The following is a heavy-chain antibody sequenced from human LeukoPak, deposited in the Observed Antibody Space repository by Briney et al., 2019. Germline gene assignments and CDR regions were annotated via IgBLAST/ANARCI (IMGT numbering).Heavy chain of an antibody. Sequence: PGGSLRLSCAASGFTFSSYWMHWVRQAPGKGLVWVSRINTDGSSTSYADSVKGRFTISRDNAKNTLYLQMNSLRAEDTAVYYCAKDRDILTGYYLFDYWGQGTLVTVSS. D-gene: IGHD3-9*01. CDR1: GFTFSSYW. J-gene: IGHJ4*02. CDR3: AKDRDILTGYYLFDY. CDR2: INTDGSST. V-gene: IGHV3-74*01.